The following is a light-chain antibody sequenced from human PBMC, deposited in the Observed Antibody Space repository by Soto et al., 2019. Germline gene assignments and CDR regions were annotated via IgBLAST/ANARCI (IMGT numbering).Light chain of an antibody. CDR3: QQYNNWPLT. CDR1: QSVGSS. CDR2: GAS. V-gene: IGKV3-15*01. Sequence: EVVMTQFPATLSVSPGERATLSCRASQSVGSSLAWYQQTPGQAPRVLIYGASTRATGIPARFSGSGSETEFTLTISSLQSEDFAVYYCQQYNNWPLTFGGGTKVEIK. J-gene: IGKJ4*01.